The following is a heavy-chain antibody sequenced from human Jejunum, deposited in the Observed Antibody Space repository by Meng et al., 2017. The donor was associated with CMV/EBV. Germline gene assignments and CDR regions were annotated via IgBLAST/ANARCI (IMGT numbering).Heavy chain of an antibody. V-gene: IGHV3-66*02. Sequence: PGGSLSLSCAASGFTVSTHFMSWVRQAPGKGLEYVSTIYTGGSASYADSLEGRFTISRDISKNTVFLQMNSLRADDTALYYCVRDVRDWGQGTLVTVSS. J-gene: IGHJ4*02. CDR1: GFTVSTHF. CDR3: VRDVRD. CDR2: IYTGGSA.